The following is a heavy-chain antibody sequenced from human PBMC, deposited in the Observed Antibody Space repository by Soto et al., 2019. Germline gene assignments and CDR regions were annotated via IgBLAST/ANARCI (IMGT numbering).Heavy chain of an antibody. Sequence: GESLKISCKGSGYSFTSYWISWVRQMPGKGLEWMGRIDPSDSYTNYSPSFQGHVTISADKSISTAYLQWSSLKASDTAMYYCARLGIAVAGSYYYCMDVWGQGTTVTVSS. V-gene: IGHV5-10-1*01. CDR3: ARLGIAVAGSYYYCMDV. D-gene: IGHD6-19*01. J-gene: IGHJ6*02. CDR1: GYSFTSYW. CDR2: IDPSDSYT.